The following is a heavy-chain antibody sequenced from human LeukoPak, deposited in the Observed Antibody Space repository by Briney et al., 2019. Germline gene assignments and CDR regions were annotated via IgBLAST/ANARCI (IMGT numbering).Heavy chain of an antibody. D-gene: IGHD5-12*01. CDR2: ISGSGGST. J-gene: IGHJ3*02. CDR3: AKGMRPYSGRRDAFDI. CDR1: GFAFSSYA. V-gene: IGHV3-23*01. Sequence: GGSLRLSCAASGFAFSSYAMSWVRQAPGKGLEWVSAISGSGGSTYYADSVKGRFTISRDNSKNTLYLQMNSLRAEDTAVYYCAKGMRPYSGRRDAFDIWGQGTMVTVSS.